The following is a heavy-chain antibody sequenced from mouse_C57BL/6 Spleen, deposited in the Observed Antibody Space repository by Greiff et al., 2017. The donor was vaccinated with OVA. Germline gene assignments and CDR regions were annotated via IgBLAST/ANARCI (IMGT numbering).Heavy chain of an antibody. V-gene: IGHV3-6*01. CDR2: ISYDGSN. J-gene: IGHJ4*01. D-gene: IGHD3-2*02. Sequence: VQLQQSGPGLVKPSQSLSLTCSVTGYSITSGYYWNWIRQFPGNKLEWMGYISYDGSNNYNPSLKNRISITRDTSKNQFFLKLNSVTTEDTATXYCARGTAQAFYYAMDYWGQGTSVTVSS. CDR1: GYSITSGYY. CDR3: ARGTAQAFYYAMDY.